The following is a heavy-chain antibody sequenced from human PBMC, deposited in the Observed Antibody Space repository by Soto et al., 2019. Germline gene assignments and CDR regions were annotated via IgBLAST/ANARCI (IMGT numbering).Heavy chain of an antibody. D-gene: IGHD3-16*02. CDR1: GYTFTGYY. V-gene: IGHV1-2*04. CDR2: INPNSGGT. CDR3: ARSMGELSFFDY. J-gene: IGHJ4*02. Sequence: QVQLVQSGAEVKKPGASVKVSCKASGYTFTGYYMHWVRQAPGQGLEWMGRINPNSGGTNNAQKLQGWVTMSRDTSISTAYMELSRLRSDDTAVYYCARSMGELSFFDYWGQGTLVTVSS.